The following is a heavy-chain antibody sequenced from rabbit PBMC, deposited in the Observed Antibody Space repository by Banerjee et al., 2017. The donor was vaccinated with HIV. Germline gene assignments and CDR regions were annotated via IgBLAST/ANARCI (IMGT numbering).Heavy chain of an antibody. CDR3: ARDLDGVIGWNFGW. J-gene: IGHJ4*01. CDR1: GFSLSSNA. V-gene: IGHV1S45*01. CDR2: IDTGSAKT. Sequence: QQQLEESGGGLVKPGGTLTLTCTVSGFSLSSNAMNWVRQAPGEGLEWIGYIDTGSAKTNYASWAKGRFTFSKTSSTTVTLQMTSLTVADTATYFCARDLDGVIGWNFGWWGPGTLVTVS. D-gene: IGHD4-1*01.